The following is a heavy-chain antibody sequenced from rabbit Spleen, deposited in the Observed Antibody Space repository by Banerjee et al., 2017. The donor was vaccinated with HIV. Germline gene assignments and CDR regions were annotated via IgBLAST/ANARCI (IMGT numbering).Heavy chain of an antibody. J-gene: IGHJ6*01. D-gene: IGHD1-1*01. CDR3: ARDTSTSFSSYGMDL. CDR1: GFSFSSYG. CDR2: INAGGTI. Sequence: QEQLVESGGGLVKPEGSLKLSCTASGFSFSSYGMCWVRQAPGKGLEWIGCINAGGTIYYASWVNGRFTCSKTSSTTVTLQMTRLTAADTATYFCARDTSTSFSSYGMDLWGPGTLVTVS. V-gene: IGHV1S45*01.